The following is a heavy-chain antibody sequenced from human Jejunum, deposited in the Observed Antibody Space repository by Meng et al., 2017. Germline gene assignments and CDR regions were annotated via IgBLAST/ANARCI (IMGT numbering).Heavy chain of an antibody. J-gene: IGHJ4*02. V-gene: IGHV3-74*01. CDR1: GFSFSSDW. Sequence: GGSLRLSCAASGFSFSSDWMHWVRQAPGKGLVWVSRINSDGSSTSYADSVKGRFTISRDNAKNTLYLQMNSLRAEDTAVYYCARGYVGYGNFDYWGQGTLVTVSS. CDR3: ARGYVGYGNFDY. CDR2: INSDGSST. D-gene: IGHD5-12*01.